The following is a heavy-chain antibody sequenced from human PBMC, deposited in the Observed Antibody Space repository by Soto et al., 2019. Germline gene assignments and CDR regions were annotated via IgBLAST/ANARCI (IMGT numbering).Heavy chain of an antibody. V-gene: IGHV3-21*01. CDR3: ASSDSSSWHLDY. J-gene: IGHJ4*02. CDR2: ISSSSSYI. Sequence: GGSLRLSCAASGFTFSSYSMNWVRQAPGKGLEWVSSISSSSSYIYYADSVKGRFTISRDNAKNSLYLQMNSLRAEDTAVYYCASSDSSSWHLDYWGQGTLVTVSS. D-gene: IGHD6-13*01. CDR1: GFTFSSYS.